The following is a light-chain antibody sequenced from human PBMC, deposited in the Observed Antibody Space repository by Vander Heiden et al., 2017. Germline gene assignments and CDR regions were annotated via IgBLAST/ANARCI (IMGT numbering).Light chain of an antibody. CDR1: QSVSSSY. V-gene: IGKV3-20*01. CDR3: QQYGSSLPYT. J-gene: IGKJ2*01. Sequence: DIVLTQSLVTLSSSPAERATLSCRASQSVSSSYLAWYQQKPGQAPRLLIYGASSRATGIPDRFSGSGSGTDFTLTISRLEPEDFAVYYCQQYGSSLPYTFGQGTKLEIK. CDR2: GAS.